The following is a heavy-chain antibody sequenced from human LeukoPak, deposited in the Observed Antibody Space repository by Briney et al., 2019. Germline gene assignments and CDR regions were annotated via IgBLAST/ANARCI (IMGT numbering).Heavy chain of an antibody. CDR3: AKGGQNYDFWRFDY. CDR2: ISGSGGST. CDR1: GFTFSNYA. J-gene: IGHJ4*02. Sequence: PGGSLRLSCAASGFTFSNYAMNWVRQAPGKGLEWVSSISGSGGSTYFAGSVKGRVTISRDNSKNTMYMQMNSLRVEDTAVYYCAKGGQNYDFWRFDYWGQGPLVTVSS. V-gene: IGHV3-23*01. D-gene: IGHD3-3*01.